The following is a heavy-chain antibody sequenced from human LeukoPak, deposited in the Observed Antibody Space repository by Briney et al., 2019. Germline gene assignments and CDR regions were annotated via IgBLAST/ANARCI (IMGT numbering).Heavy chain of an antibody. Sequence: KSSETLSLTCAVYGGSFSGYYWSWIRQPPGKGLEWIGEINHSGSTNYNPSLKSRVTISVDTSKNQFSLKLSSVTAADTAVYYCAGVGNIMTTVTTRAFDIWGQGTMVTVSS. V-gene: IGHV4-34*01. CDR2: INHSGST. D-gene: IGHD4-17*01. CDR3: AGVGNIMTTVTTRAFDI. J-gene: IGHJ3*02. CDR1: GGSFSGYY.